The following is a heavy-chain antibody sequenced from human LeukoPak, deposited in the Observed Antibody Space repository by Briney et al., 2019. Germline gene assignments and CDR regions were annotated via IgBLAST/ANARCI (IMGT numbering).Heavy chain of an antibody. Sequence: GGSLRLSCAASGFSVSSNYMSWVRQAPGKGLEWVSIIYSGGTTYYADSVKGRFTISRDNSKNTLYLQMNSLRAEDTAVYYCAKDQEASAAILHLYYYYYGMDVWGQGTTVTVSS. D-gene: IGHD2-2*01. CDR1: GFSVSSNY. CDR2: IYSGGTT. V-gene: IGHV3-53*05. CDR3: AKDQEASAAILHLYYYYYGMDV. J-gene: IGHJ6*02.